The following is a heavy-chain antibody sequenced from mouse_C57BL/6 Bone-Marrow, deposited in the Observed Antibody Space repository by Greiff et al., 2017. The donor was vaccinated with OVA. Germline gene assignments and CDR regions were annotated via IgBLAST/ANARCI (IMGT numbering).Heavy chain of an antibody. V-gene: IGHV5-4*01. CDR2: ISDGGSYT. D-gene: IGHD1-1*01. J-gene: IGHJ4*01. Sequence: DVQLVESGGGLVKPGGSLKLSCAASGFTFSSYAMSWVRQTPEKRLEWVATISDGGSYTYYPDNVKGRFTISRDNAKNNLYLQMSHLKSEDTAMYYCARGSRMDYWGQGTSVTVSS. CDR1: GFTFSSYA. CDR3: ARGSRMDY.